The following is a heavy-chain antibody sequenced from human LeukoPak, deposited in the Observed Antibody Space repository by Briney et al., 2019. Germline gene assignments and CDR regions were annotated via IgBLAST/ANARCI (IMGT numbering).Heavy chain of an antibody. J-gene: IGHJ4*02. D-gene: IGHD5-12*01. CDR3: ARNENSGWGYFDY. Sequence: GGSLRLSCAASRFTFNSYAMSWVRQAPGKGLEWVSVIGGSNGITFYVGSVKGRFTISRDNSKDTLYLQMNSLRAVDTAVYYCARNENSGWGYFDYWGQGTLVTVSS. V-gene: IGHV3-23*01. CDR1: RFTFNSYA. CDR2: IGGSNGIT.